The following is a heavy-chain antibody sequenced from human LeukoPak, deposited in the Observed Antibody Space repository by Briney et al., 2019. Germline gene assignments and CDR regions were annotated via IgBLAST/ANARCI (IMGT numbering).Heavy chain of an antibody. D-gene: IGHD3-10*01. CDR1: GFSFNTYS. J-gene: IGHJ4*02. V-gene: IGHV3-48*04. CDR2: ISNSGNTK. CDR3: AREDGSSYYFDY. Sequence: GGSLRLSCAASGFSFNTYSMNWVRQAPGKGLEWISYISNSGNTKYYADSVKGRFTISRDNAKNSLYLQMNGLRAEDTAVYYCAREDGSSYYFDYWGQGTLVTVSS.